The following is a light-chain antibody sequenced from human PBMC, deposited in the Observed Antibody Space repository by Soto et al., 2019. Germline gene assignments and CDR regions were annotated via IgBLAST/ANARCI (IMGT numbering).Light chain of an antibody. CDR3: QQSYSAPYT. Sequence: DIQMTQSPSSLSASVGDRVTLTCRASQSISSYLNWYQQKPGKGPKLLIYVASSLQSGLPSRFSGSGSGTDFTLTISSLQPEDFATYYCQQSYSAPYTFGQGTKLEIK. V-gene: IGKV1-39*01. CDR2: VAS. J-gene: IGKJ2*01. CDR1: QSISSY.